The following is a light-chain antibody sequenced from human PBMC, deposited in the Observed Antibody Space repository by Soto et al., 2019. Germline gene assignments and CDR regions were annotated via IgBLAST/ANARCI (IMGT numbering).Light chain of an antibody. CDR2: DAS. Sequence: DIQMTQSPSSLAASVGDRVTITCQASQDISNYLNWYQQKPGKAPKLLIYDASNLETGVSSRFSGSGSGTDFTLTISSLQPEDFATYYCQQSYSTPLTFGGGTQVDIK. CDR1: QDISNY. V-gene: IGKV1-39*01. CDR3: QQSYSTPLT. J-gene: IGKJ4*01.